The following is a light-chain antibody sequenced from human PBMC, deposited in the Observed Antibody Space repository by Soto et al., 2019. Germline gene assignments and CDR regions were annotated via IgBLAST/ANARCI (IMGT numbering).Light chain of an antibody. CDR1: SSDVGGYNF. CDR3: ISYTSGSAWV. CDR2: DVT. V-gene: IGLV2-14*03. Sequence: QSVLTQPASVSGSPGQSITISCTGTSSDVGGYNFVSWYQQHPGKAPKLMIHDVTTRPSGISSRFSGSKSGNTASQTISGLQADDEADYYCISYTSGSAWVFGGGTKVTVL. J-gene: IGLJ3*02.